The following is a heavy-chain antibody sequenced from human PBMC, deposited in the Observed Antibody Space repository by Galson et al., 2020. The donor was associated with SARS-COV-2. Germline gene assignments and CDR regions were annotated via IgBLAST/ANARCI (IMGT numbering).Heavy chain of an antibody. CDR3: ATSDYQNRGTDY. J-gene: IGHJ4*02. D-gene: IGHD4-17*01. Sequence: ASETLSLTCTVSGGSITNYYWSWVRQHPGGGLEWIGYIHYSGSTDYNPSLKGRISMSLDTSKNQLSLKLTSVTAADTAVYYCATSDYQNRGTDYWGQGTLVTVSS. CDR2: IHYSGST. CDR1: GGSITNYY. V-gene: IGHV4-59*06.